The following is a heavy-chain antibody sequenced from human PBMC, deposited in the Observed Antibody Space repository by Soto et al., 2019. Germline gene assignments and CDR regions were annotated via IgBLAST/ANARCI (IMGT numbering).Heavy chain of an antibody. Sequence: SETLCLTCTVSGGSISNFSWRWIRQPPGKGLEWIGNIHYNGNTKYNPSLKSRVTMSVDTSKNQFSLKLISVTAADTAVYYCAREGNLGRWLQPLDYWGQGTLVTVSS. CDR3: AREGNLGRWLQPLDY. CDR1: GGSISNFS. CDR2: IHYNGNT. V-gene: IGHV4-59*01. J-gene: IGHJ4*02. D-gene: IGHD5-12*01.